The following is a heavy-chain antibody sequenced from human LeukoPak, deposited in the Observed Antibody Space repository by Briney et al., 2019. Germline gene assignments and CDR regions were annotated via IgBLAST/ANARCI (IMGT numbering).Heavy chain of an antibody. CDR1: GYTLIELS. CDR2: INTNTGNP. V-gene: IGHV7-4-1*02. Sequence: ASVKVSCKVSGYTLIELSMHWVRQAPGQGLEWMGWINTNTGNPTYAQGFTGRFVFSLDTSVSTAYLQISSLKAEDTAVYYCARVLYYDSSGYYYYWGQGTLVTVSS. J-gene: IGHJ4*02. CDR3: ARVLYYDSSGYYYY. D-gene: IGHD3-22*01.